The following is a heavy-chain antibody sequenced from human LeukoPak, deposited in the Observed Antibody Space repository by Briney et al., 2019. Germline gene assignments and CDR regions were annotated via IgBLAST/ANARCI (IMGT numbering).Heavy chain of an antibody. CDR1: GFTFSSYA. CDR3: ARARGRYIDFLDY. J-gene: IGHJ4*02. Sequence: GSLRLSCAASGFTFSSYAISWVRQPPGKGLEWIVSFFYSGSTYYNPSLKSRVTISVDTSKNQFSLRLSSVTAADTAVYYCARARGRYIDFLDYWGQGTLITVSS. V-gene: IGHV4-39*02. CDR2: FFYSGST. D-gene: IGHD3-9*01.